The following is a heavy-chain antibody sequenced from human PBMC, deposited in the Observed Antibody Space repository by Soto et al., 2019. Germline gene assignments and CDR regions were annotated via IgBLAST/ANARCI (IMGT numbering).Heavy chain of an antibody. V-gene: IGHV4-34*01. J-gene: IGHJ4*02. CDR1: GGSFSGYY. CDR3: ARAKVYCSSTSCYTDGIDY. Sequence: ETLSLTCAVYGGSFSGYYWSWIRQPPGKGLEWIGEINHSGSTNYNPSLKSRVTISVDTSKNQFSLELSSVTAADTAVYYCARAKVYCSSTSCYTDGIDYWGQGTLVTVSS. CDR2: INHSGST. D-gene: IGHD2-2*02.